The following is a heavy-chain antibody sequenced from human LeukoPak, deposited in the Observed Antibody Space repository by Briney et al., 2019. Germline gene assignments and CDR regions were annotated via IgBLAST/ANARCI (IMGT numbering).Heavy chain of an antibody. CDR3: ARYKLGVVTASLNWFDP. Sequence: GASVKVSCKTYGYTFTSYGMSWVRQAPGQGLEWMGWISVYNDNTNYAQKLQGRVTMTTDTSTSTAYMELRSLRSDDTAVYYCARYKLGVVTASLNWFDPWGQGTLVTVSS. CDR2: ISVYNDNT. V-gene: IGHV1-18*01. D-gene: IGHD2-21*02. CDR1: GYTFTSYG. J-gene: IGHJ5*02.